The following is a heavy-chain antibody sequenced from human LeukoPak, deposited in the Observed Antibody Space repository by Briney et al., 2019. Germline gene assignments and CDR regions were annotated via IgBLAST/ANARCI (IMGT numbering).Heavy chain of an antibody. D-gene: IGHD6-19*01. CDR2: IYTRGST. CDR3: ARAHSSGWYYYYMDV. Sequence: SETLSLTCTVSGASISSGTYYWPWIRQPAGKGLEWVGRIYTRGSTNYNPSLKSRVTISIDTSENQFSLKLTSVTAADTAVYYCARAHSSGWYYYYMDVWGKGTSVTISS. V-gene: IGHV4-61*02. J-gene: IGHJ6*03. CDR1: GASISSGTYY.